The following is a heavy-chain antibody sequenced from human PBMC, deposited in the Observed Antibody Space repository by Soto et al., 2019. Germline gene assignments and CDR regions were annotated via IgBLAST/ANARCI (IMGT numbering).Heavy chain of an antibody. CDR2: IYSGGST. V-gene: IGHV3-53*01. CDR1: GFTVISNY. J-gene: IGHJ4*02. CDR3: ARASRYYYDY. D-gene: IGHD3-16*02. Sequence: GGSLSLSCASSGFTVISNYMSWVRQAPGKGLEWVSVIYSGGSTYYADSVKGRFTISRDNSKNTLYLQMNSLRAEDTAVYYCARASRYYYDYWGQGTLVTVSS.